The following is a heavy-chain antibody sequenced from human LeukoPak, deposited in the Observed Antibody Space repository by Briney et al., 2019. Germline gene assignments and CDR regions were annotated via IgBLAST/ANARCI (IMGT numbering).Heavy chain of an antibody. J-gene: IGHJ6*04. CDR2: IIPIFGTA. D-gene: IGHD3-10*01. Sequence: SVKVSCKASRGTFSSYAISWVRPAPGQGLELMGRIIPIFGTANYPQKFQGRVSITADESTTTAYMELSSLRSEYTAVYYCARGVTMVRGVISNNYYYYYGMDVWGKGTTVTVSS. CDR1: RGTFSSYA. CDR3: ARGVTMVRGVISNNYYYYYGMDV. V-gene: IGHV1-69*13.